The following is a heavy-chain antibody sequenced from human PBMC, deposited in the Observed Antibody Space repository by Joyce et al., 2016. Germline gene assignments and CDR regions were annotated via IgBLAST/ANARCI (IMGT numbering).Heavy chain of an antibody. CDR1: GASINSTSW. CDR2: IDHSWST. CDR3: ARDWVNAFDI. Sequence: QVQLQESGPGLVKPSGTLSLTCDVSGASINSTSWCTWVRQPPGKGLEWIGQIDHSWSTNCNPSLKSRITISIDKSKNQFSLKVNSVTAADTAVYYCARDWVNAFDIWGQGTMVTVSS. V-gene: IGHV4-4*02. J-gene: IGHJ3*02. D-gene: IGHD3-16*01.